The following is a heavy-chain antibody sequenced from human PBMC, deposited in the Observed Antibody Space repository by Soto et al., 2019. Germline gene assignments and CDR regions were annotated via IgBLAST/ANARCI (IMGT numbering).Heavy chain of an antibody. J-gene: IGHJ3*02. Sequence: QVQLQESGPGLVKPSGTLSLTCAVSGDSINSSNWWRWVRQPPGKGLEWIGEIYHSGSTNYNPSLKNRVTISVDKSKNQFSLKLSSVTAADTALYYCARVLGNDAFDIWGQGTMVTVSS. CDR1: GDSINSSNW. D-gene: IGHD7-27*01. CDR2: IYHSGST. CDR3: ARVLGNDAFDI. V-gene: IGHV4-4*02.